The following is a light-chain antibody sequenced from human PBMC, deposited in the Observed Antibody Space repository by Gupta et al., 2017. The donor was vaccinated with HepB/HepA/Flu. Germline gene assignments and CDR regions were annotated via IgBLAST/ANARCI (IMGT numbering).Light chain of an antibody. J-gene: IGKJ4*01. CDR3: QQRRYELT. Sequence: IVLTQSPVTLSLSPGERATLSCRASQSASNYLAWYQQKPGQAPRLLIYDASNRATDIPARFSGSGSGTDFTLTINSLEPEDFAVYYWQQRRYELTFGGGTKVEIK. CDR2: DAS. V-gene: IGKV3-11*01. CDR1: QSASNY.